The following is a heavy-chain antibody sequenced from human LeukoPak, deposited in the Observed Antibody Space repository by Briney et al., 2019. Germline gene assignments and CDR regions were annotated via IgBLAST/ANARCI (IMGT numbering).Heavy chain of an antibody. V-gene: IGHV3-21*01. J-gene: IGHJ4*02. CDR3: VRDKLSSSWYRRIVGTIDY. CDR2: ISSSSSYI. CDR1: GFTFSSYS. Sequence: NPGGSLRLSCAASGFTFSSYSMNWVRQAPGKGLEWVSSISSSSSYIYYADSVKGRFTISRDNAKNSLYLQMNSLRAEDTAVYYCVRDKLSSSWYRRIVGTIDYWGQGTLVTVSS. D-gene: IGHD6-13*01.